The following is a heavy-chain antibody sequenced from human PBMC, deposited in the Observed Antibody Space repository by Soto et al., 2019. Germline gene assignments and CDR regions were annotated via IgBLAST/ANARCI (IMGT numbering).Heavy chain of an antibody. V-gene: IGHV4-59*08. D-gene: IGHD2-2*01. J-gene: IGHJ5*02. CDR3: ARSGRGIVVVPAAMRWFDP. Sequence: QVQLQESGPGLVKPSETLSLTCTVSGGSISSYYWSWIRQPPGKGLEWIGYIYYSGSTNYNPSLKSRVTISVDTSKNQLSLKLSSVTDADTAVYYCARSGRGIVVVPAAMRWFDPWGQGTLVTVSS. CDR2: IYYSGST. CDR1: GGSISSYY.